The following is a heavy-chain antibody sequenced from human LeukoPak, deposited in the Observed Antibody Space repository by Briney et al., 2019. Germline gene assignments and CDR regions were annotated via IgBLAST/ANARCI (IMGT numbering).Heavy chain of an antibody. CDR3: ARDYYDSSGYYPLGAFDI. J-gene: IGHJ3*02. D-gene: IGHD3-22*01. V-gene: IGHV3-30*07. Sequence: DSVKGRFTISRDNSKNTLYLQMNSLRAEDTAVYYCARDYYDSSGYYPLGAFDIWGQGTMVTVSS.